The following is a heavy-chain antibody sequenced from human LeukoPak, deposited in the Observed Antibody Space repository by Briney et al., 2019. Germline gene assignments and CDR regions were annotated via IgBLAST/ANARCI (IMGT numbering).Heavy chain of an antibody. J-gene: IGHJ4*02. D-gene: IGHD1-1*01. CDR3: ARAGTGTSNFDY. Sequence: PGGSLRLSCAASGYIFSSYWMHWVRQSPGMGLVWVSRIHTDGSSSGYADSVRGRFTISRDNVKSTLYLQTNTLRAEDTAVYYCARAGTGTSNFDYWGQGTLVTVSS. CDR2: IHTDGSSS. CDR1: GYIFSSYW. V-gene: IGHV3-74*01.